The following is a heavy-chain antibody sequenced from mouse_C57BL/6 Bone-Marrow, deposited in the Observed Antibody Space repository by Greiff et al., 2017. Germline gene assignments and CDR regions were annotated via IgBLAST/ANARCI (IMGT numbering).Heavy chain of an antibody. D-gene: IGHD2-1*01. CDR2: IDPSDSYT. J-gene: IGHJ2*01. CDR1: GYTFTSYW. Sequence: VQLQQPGAELVRPGTSVKLSCKASGYTFTSYWMHWVKQRPGQGLEWIGVIDPSDSYTNYNQKFKGKATLTVDTSSSTAYMQLSSLTSEDSAVYYCALYYGNPYYFDYWGQGTTLTVSS. CDR3: ALYYGNPYYFDY. V-gene: IGHV1-59*01.